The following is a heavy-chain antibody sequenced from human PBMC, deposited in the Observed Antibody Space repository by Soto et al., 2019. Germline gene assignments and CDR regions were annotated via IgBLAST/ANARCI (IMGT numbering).Heavy chain of an antibody. D-gene: IGHD1-26*01. J-gene: IGHJ4*02. CDR3: ARGGGSDSFDY. CDR1: GASITYGGYS. CDR2: INHLETT. V-gene: IGHV4-30-2*01. Sequence: SETLSLTCPVSGASITYGGYSWSWIRQTPGKGLEWIGYINHLETTFYNPSFESRLSLSIDRAKNQFSLNLNSMSAADRAVYFCARGGGSDSFDYWGLGILVTVSS.